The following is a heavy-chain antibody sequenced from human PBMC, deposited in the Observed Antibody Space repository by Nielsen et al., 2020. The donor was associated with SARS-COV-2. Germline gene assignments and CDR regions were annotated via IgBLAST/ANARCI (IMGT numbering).Heavy chain of an antibody. V-gene: IGHV7-4-1*02. D-gene: IGHD3-3*01. J-gene: IGHJ3*02. CDR2: INTNTGNP. Sequence: ASVKVSCKASGYTFNSYDMNWVRQAPGQGLEWMGWINTNTGNPTYAQGFTGRFVFSLDTSVSTAYLQISSLKAEDTAVYYCARAPILRFLEWLSRTPRDAFDIWGQGTMVTVSS. CDR3: ARAPILRFLEWLSRTPRDAFDI. CDR1: GYTFNSYD.